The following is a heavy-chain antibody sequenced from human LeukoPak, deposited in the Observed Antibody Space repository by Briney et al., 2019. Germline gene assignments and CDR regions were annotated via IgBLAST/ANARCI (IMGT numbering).Heavy chain of an antibody. D-gene: IGHD1-1*01. Sequence: ASVKVSCKASGGTFSSYAISWVRQAPGQGLEWMGVIIPIFGTANYAQKFQGRVTITADESTSTAYMELSSLRSEDTAVYYCARGLGRPGNWFDPWGQGTLVTVSS. J-gene: IGHJ5*02. CDR3: ARGLGRPGNWFDP. CDR2: IIPIFGTA. V-gene: IGHV1-69*01. CDR1: GGTFSSYA.